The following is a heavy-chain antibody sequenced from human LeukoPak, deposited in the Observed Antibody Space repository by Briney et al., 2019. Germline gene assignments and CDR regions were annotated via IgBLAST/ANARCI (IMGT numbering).Heavy chain of an antibody. CDR1: ASIFRGYD. D-gene: IGHD3-22*01. J-gene: IGHJ5*02. V-gene: IGHV3-48*03. CDR2: ISRSGRTI. CDR3: ARQYYNDSSAYYTSDWFDP. Sequence: GGSLTLSCPDSASIFRGYDTNWDRQPPGKGLEWVSFISRSGRTIYYADSVKGRFTISTDDRKQSLYLQMNSLRDGDTALYFCARQYYNDSSAYYTSDWFDPWGQGSLVTVSS.